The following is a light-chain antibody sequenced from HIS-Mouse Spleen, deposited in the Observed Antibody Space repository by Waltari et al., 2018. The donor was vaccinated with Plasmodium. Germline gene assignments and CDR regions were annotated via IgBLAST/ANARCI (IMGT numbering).Light chain of an antibody. Sequence: SYELTQPPSVSVSPGQTASITCSGATLGDKYAFWYQQKPGQSPVLVIYQDSKRASGIPERFSGSNSWNTATLTISGTQAMDEADYYCQAWDSSTVVFGGGTKLTVL. V-gene: IGLV3-1*01. CDR2: QDS. J-gene: IGLJ2*01. CDR1: TLGDKY. CDR3: QAWDSSTVV.